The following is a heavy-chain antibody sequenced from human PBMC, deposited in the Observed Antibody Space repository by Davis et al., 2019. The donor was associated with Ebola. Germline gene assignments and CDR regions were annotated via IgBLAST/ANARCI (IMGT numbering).Heavy chain of an antibody. CDR3: AGGGAAAGLSDY. V-gene: IGHV4-59*01. CDR1: GGSISSYY. D-gene: IGHD6-13*01. Sequence: SETLSLTCTVSGGSISSYYWSWIRQPPGKGLEWIGYIYYSGSTNYNPSLKSRVTISVDTSKNQFSLKLSSVTAADTAVYYCAGGGAAAGLSDYWGQGTLVTVSS. CDR2: IYYSGST. J-gene: IGHJ4*02.